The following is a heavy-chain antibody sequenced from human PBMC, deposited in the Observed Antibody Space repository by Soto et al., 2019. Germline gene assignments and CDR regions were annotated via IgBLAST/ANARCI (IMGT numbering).Heavy chain of an antibody. Sequence: QVQLVESGGGLVKPGGSLRLSCAASGFTFSDYYMSWIRQAPGKGLEWVSYISSSSSYTNYADSVKGRFTISRDNDKNSLYLQMNSLRAEDTAVYYCAREGRCSGGSCYSLDAFDIWGQGTMVTVSS. CDR1: GFTFSDYY. D-gene: IGHD2-15*01. CDR2: ISSSSSYT. CDR3: AREGRCSGGSCYSLDAFDI. J-gene: IGHJ3*02. V-gene: IGHV3-11*05.